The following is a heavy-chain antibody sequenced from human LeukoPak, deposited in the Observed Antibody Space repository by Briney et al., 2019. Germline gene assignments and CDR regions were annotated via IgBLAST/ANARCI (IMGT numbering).Heavy chain of an antibody. CDR3: ARGRSSWEDDAFDI. Sequence: SETLSLTCTVSGGSISSYYWSWIRQPPGKGLEWIGYIYYSGSTNYNPSLKSRVTTSVDTSKSQFSLKLSSVSAADTAVYYCARGRSSWEDDAFDIWGQETMVTVSS. CDR2: IYYSGST. D-gene: IGHD6-13*01. V-gene: IGHV4-59*01. J-gene: IGHJ3*02. CDR1: GGSISSYY.